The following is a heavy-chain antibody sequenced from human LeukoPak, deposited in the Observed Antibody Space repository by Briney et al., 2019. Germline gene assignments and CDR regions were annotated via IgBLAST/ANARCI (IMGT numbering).Heavy chain of an antibody. Sequence: GGSLRLSCAASGFTFSGSAMHWVRQASGKGLEWVGRIRSKANSYATAYAASVKDRFAISRDDSKNTAYLQMNSLKTEDTAVYYCTRHEEYYDFWSGYSGSGPEFDYWGQGTLVTVSS. J-gene: IGHJ4*02. V-gene: IGHV3-73*01. CDR2: IRSKANSYAT. CDR1: GFTFSGSA. D-gene: IGHD3-3*01. CDR3: TRHEEYYDFWSGYSGSGPEFDY.